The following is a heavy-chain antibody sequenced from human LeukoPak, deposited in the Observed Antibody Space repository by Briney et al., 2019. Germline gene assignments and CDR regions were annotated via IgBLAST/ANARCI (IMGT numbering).Heavy chain of an antibody. Sequence: AGGSLRLSCAASGFTLSSYDMHWVRHPTGKGLEWVSGIGTAGDTSYPGSVKGRFTISRQNAKNSLYLQMNSLRAGDTAVYYCARGLLVRGGSYFDLWGRGTLVTVSS. CDR2: IGTAGDT. J-gene: IGHJ2*01. CDR3: ARGLLVRGGSYFDL. CDR1: GFTLSSYD. V-gene: IGHV3-13*04. D-gene: IGHD3-10*01.